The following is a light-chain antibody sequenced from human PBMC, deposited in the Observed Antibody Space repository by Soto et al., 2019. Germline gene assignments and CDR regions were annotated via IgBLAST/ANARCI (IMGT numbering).Light chain of an antibody. Sequence: EIVMTQSPATLSVSPGERATLSCRASQSISTNLAWYQQKPGQAPRLLIYGAYTRATGIPARFSGSGSGTDFTLTINSLQSEDFAVYYCQQYNNWPRTFGQGTKVDNK. CDR3: QQYNNWPRT. J-gene: IGKJ1*01. CDR2: GAY. V-gene: IGKV3-15*01. CDR1: QSISTN.